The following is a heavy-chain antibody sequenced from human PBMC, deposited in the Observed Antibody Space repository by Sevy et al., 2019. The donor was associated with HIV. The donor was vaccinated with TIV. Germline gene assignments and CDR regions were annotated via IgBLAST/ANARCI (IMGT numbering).Heavy chain of an antibody. Sequence: ASVKVSCKASGYTFTTYYIHWVRQAPGQGLEWMGLIDPSGSTRYAQKFQGRVSMTGDTSTTTLYMELSSLTSEDTAVYYCARDRALSGSYLEYYYYAMDVWGQGTTVTVSS. CDR3: ARDRALSGSYLEYYYYAMDV. CDR1: GYTFTTYY. J-gene: IGHJ6*02. CDR2: IDPSGST. V-gene: IGHV1-46*01. D-gene: IGHD1-26*01.